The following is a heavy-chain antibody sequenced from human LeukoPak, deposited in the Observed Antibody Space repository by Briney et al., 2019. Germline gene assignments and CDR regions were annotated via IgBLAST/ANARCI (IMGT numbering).Heavy chain of an antibody. V-gene: IGHV1-69*04. D-gene: IGHD3-10*01. CDR2: IIPILGIA. CDR3: ASINYYGSGNPLDY. Sequence: SVKVSCKASGYTFTGYGISWVRQAPGQGLEWMGRIIPILGIANYAQKFQGRVTITADKSTSTAYMELSSLRSEDTAVYYCASINYYGSGNPLDYWGQGTLVTVSS. CDR1: GYTFTGYG. J-gene: IGHJ4*02.